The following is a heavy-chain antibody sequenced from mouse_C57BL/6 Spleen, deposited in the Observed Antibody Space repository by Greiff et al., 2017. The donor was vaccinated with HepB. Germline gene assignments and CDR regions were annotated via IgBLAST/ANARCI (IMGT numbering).Heavy chain of an antibody. CDR2: INPNNGGT. V-gene: IGHV1-22*01. CDR1: GYTFTDYN. Sequence: EVQLQQSGPELVKPGASVKMSCKASGYTFTDYNMHWVKQSHGKSLEWIGYINPNNGGTSYNQKFKGKATLTVNKSSSTAYMELRSLTSEDSAVYYCARTTVVAYYVDYWGQGTTLTVSS. J-gene: IGHJ2*01. CDR3: ARTTVVAYYVDY. D-gene: IGHD1-1*01.